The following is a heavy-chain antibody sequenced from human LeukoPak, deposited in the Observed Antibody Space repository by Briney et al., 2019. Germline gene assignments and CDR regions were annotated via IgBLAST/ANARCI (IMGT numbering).Heavy chain of an antibody. CDR2: IYYSGST. Sequence: SETLSLTCTVSGGSISSYYWSWIRQPPGKGLEWIGYIYYSGSTNYNPSLKSRVTIPVDTSENQFSLKLSSVTAADTAVYYCARVTSGGFDYWGQGTLVTVSS. J-gene: IGHJ4*02. CDR3: ARVTSGGFDY. CDR1: GGSISSYY. D-gene: IGHD3-10*01. V-gene: IGHV4-59*01.